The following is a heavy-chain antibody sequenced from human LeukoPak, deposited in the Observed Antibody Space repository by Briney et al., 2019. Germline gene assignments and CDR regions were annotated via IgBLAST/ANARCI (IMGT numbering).Heavy chain of an antibody. CDR3: VRERLDDAGYYYMNV. J-gene: IGHJ6*03. Sequence: PSETLSLTCTVSGASISGYYWSWIRQSPGKGLEWIGYIHYTGNTKSNPSLKSRVTISVDTSKNQFSLNLSSVTAADTAVYYCVRERLDDAGYYYMNVWGKGTTVTVSS. CDR2: IHYTGNT. V-gene: IGHV4-59*01. D-gene: IGHD1-1*01. CDR1: GASISGYY.